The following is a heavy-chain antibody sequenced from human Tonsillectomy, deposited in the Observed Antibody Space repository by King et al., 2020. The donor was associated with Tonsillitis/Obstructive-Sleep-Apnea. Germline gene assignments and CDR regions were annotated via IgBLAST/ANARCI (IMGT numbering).Heavy chain of an antibody. CDR2: ISYDGSNK. J-gene: IGHJ4*02. V-gene: IGHV3-30*04. D-gene: IGHD3-10*01. CDR1: GFTFSSYA. CDR3: ARSNLTWFGESYYFDY. Sequence: HVQLVESGGGVVQPGRSLRLSCAASGFTFSSYAMHWVRQAPGKGLEWVAVISYDGSNKYYADSVKGRFTISRDNSKNTLYLQMNSLRAEDTAVYYCARSNLTWFGESYYFDYWGQGTLVTVSS.